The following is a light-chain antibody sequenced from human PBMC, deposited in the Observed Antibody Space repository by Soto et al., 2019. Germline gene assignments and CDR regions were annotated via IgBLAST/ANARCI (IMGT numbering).Light chain of an antibody. J-gene: IGKJ4*01. CDR1: QSLVHSDGNTY. CDR3: MQTTQFPLT. Sequence: DIVLTQTPLSSPVTLGQPASISCRSSQSLVHSDGNTYLNWLQQRPGQPPRLLIYEVCNRFSGVPDSFSGSGAGTDFTLEISRVEAEDVGVYYCMQTTQFPLTFGGGTKVEIK. V-gene: IGKV2-24*01. CDR2: EVC.